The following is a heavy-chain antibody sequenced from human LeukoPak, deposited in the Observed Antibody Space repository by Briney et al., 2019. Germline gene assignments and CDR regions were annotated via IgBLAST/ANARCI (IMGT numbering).Heavy chain of an antibody. Sequence: SETLSLTCTLSGGSIYSFYWSWLRQPPGKGLEGSGHIYSSGSTTDNPSLKSRVTISVDTSKNQFSLRMSSVTAADTALYYCARFTKYVCGGSYLDILGEGTIVADCS. CDR1: GGSIYSFY. V-gene: IGHV4-59*13. CDR2: IYSSGST. CDR3: ARFTKYVCGGSYLDI. J-gene: IGHJ3*02. D-gene: IGHD2-21*01.